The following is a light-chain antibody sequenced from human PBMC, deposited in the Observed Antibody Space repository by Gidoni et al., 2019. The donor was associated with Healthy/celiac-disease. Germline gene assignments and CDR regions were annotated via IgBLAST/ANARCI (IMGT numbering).Light chain of an antibody. CDR2: DAA. CDR3: QQRSNWWT. J-gene: IGKJ1*01. Sequence: EIVLTQSPATLSLSPGERATPSCRASQPVSSYLAWYQQKPGQAPRLLIYDAANRATGIPAMFSGSGSGTDFTLTISSLEPEDFEVYYCQQRSNWWTFGQGTKVEIK. CDR1: QPVSSY. V-gene: IGKV3-11*01.